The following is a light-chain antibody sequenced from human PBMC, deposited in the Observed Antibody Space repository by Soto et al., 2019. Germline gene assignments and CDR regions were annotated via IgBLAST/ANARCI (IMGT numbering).Light chain of an antibody. CDR3: QSYDRSLRGYV. Sequence: QAVVTQPPSLSGAPGQRVTISCTGTSSNIGAGYDVHWYQHLPGTAPKLLIYGNTIRPSGVPDRFSGSKSGTSAALAITGLQAEDEADDYCQSYDRSLRGYVFGTGTKLTVL. V-gene: IGLV1-40*01. CDR2: GNT. CDR1: SSNIGAGYD. J-gene: IGLJ1*01.